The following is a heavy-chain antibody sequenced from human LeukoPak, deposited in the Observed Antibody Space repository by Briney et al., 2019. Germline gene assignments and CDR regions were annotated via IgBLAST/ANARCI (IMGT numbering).Heavy chain of an antibody. V-gene: IGHV4-31*03. CDR1: GDSVTSGGYF. D-gene: IGHD2-21*02. J-gene: IGHJ3*02. CDR3: ARDVVVTSSPDAFDI. Sequence: SQTLSLTCTVSGDSVTSGGYFWTWIRQHPGKGLEWIGYISDSGTASYNPSLKSRVSISVATSNNQFSLRLSSVTAADTAVYYCARDVVVTSSPDAFDIWGQGTMVTVSS. CDR2: ISDSGTA.